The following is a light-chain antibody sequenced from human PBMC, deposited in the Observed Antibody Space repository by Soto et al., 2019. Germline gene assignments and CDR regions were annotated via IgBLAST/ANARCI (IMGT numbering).Light chain of an antibody. J-gene: IGKJ1*01. CDR3: QQYNDYSAWT. Sequence: EIQMTQYPSTLSASVGDRSTITCLASQSISGWLAWYQQKPGKAPKLLIFDVSSLERGVPSRFSGTESGTEFTLTISSLRPDDFATYYCQQYNDYSAWTVGQGTKVEIK. CDR1: QSISGW. V-gene: IGKV1-5*01. CDR2: DVS.